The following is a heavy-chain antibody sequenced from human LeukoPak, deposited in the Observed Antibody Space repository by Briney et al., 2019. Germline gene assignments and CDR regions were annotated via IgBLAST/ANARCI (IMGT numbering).Heavy chain of an antibody. CDR2: IIPIFGTA. Sequence: SVKVSCKASGGTFSSYAISWVRQAPGQGLEWMGGIIPIFGTANYAQKFQGRVTITADESTSTAYMELSSLRSEDTAVYYCARRGRLAGTTVASGAFDIWGQGTMVTVS. CDR3: ARRGRLAGTTVASGAFDI. J-gene: IGHJ3*02. CDR1: GGTFSSYA. V-gene: IGHV1-69*01. D-gene: IGHD4-23*01.